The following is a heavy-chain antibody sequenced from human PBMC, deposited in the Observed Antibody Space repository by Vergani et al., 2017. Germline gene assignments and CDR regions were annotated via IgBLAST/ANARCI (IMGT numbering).Heavy chain of an antibody. J-gene: IGHJ5*02. D-gene: IGHD3-3*01. CDR1: GGTFSSYA. CDR2: IIPIFGTA. CDR3: ARADYDFWSGYYTGRFDP. Sequence: QVQLVQSGAEVKKPGSSVKVSCKASGGTFSSYAISWVRQAPGQGLEWMGRIIPIFGTANYAQKFQGRVTITADESTSTAYMELRSLRSEDTAVYYCARADYDFWSGYYTGRFDPWGQGTLVTVSS. V-gene: IGHV1-69*18.